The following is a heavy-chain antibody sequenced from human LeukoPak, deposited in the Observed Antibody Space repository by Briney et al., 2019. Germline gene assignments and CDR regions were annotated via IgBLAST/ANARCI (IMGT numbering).Heavy chain of an antibody. D-gene: IGHD6-6*01. J-gene: IGHJ4*02. CDR3: AKDRSIAANNFDY. CDR1: GFTFSNAW. CDR2: IKSKTDGGTT. Sequence: GGSLRLSCAASGFTFSNAWMSWVRQAPGKGLEWVGRIKSKTDGGTTDYAAPVKGRFTISRDNSKNTLYLQMNSLRAEDTAVYYCAKDRSIAANNFDYWGQGILVTVSS. V-gene: IGHV3-15*01.